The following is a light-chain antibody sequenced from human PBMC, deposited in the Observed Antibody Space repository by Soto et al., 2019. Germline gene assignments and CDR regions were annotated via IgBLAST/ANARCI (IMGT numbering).Light chain of an antibody. V-gene: IGLV2-14*01. CDR2: EVR. CDR1: SSDVDTYKY. Sequence: QSVLTQPASVSGSPGQSITISCTGNSSDVDTYKYVSWYQQHPGKAPKLMIYEVRYRPSGVSDRFCGSKSGNTASLTISGLHGEDEGDYYCCSYAGSSTHVQFGSGTKLTVL. CDR3: CSYAGSSTHVQ. J-gene: IGLJ2*01.